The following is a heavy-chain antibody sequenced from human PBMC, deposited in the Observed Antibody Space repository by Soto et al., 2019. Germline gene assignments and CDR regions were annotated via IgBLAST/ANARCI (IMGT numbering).Heavy chain of an antibody. CDR1: GFTFRTYW. CDR2: INQDANKI. CDR3: AAYNTSRHAAFEI. J-gene: IGHJ3*02. D-gene: IGHD1-20*01. V-gene: IGHV3-7*01. Sequence: GSLRLSCEASGFTFRTYWMSWVRQAPGKGLELLANINQDANKIYYVDSVKGRFTIFGDSAKNSLFLIMDNLRAEDTGVYYCAAYNTSRHAAFEIWGQGTMITVSS.